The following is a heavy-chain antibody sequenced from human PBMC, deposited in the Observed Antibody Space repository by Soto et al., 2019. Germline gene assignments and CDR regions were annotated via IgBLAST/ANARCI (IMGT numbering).Heavy chain of an antibody. V-gene: IGHV3-7*05. CDR1: GFTFSTYW. Sequence: EVQLVESGGGLVQPGGSLRLSCVTSGFTFSTYWMTWVRQAPGKGLEWVANIKQDGRETEYVDSVKGRFAISRDNAKNSVYLQMDSLRAEDTAVYFCARHASYRFYSWGLGTLVTVSS. D-gene: IGHD2-2*01. CDR2: IKQDGRET. CDR3: ARHASYRFYS. J-gene: IGHJ4*02.